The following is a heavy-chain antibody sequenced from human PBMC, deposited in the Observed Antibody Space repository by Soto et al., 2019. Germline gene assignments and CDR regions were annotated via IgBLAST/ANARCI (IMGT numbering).Heavy chain of an antibody. Sequence: QVQLQESGPGLLKPSQTLSLTCTVSGGSITSDGFYWTWIRQRPGKGLEWIAYLYYTGSTFYNPSLKSRLTISLDKSANRSSLKMTSVTAADTAIYFCASGPFHIWGQGTMVVVSS. CDR2: LYYTGST. CDR3: ASGPFHI. V-gene: IGHV4-31*03. J-gene: IGHJ3*02. CDR1: GGSITSDGFY.